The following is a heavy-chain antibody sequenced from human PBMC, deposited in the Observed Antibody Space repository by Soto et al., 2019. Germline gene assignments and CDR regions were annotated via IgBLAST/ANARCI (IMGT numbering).Heavy chain of an antibody. CDR2: VYDTGSM. D-gene: IGHD6-19*01. J-gene: IGHJ4*02. CDR1: GGSITGYY. V-gene: IGHV4-59*01. Sequence: QVQLQEAGPGMVKPSETLSLTCTVSGGSITGYYWSWIRQPPGKGLERIGYVYDTGSMNCNPYLKSRVTTSVDSSKSQFSVRLTSVTAADTAMYYCASSVPPRWLQFGYWGQGSLVTVSS. CDR3: ASSVPPRWLQFGY.